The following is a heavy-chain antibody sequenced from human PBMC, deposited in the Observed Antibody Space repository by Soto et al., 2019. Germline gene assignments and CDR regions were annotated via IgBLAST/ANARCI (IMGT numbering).Heavy chain of an antibody. D-gene: IGHD3-3*01. J-gene: IGHJ5*02. CDR3: AHRATMTIFGLIIDNGIWFDP. CDR2: IYWDGDK. V-gene: IGHV2-5*02. Sequence: QINLIESGPTLVKPTQTLTLTCTFSGFSLSTSGAAVGWVRQPPGRALEWLALIYWDGDKRYNASLGNRLTITKDTSMKQVVLTLTNVDPADTATHYCAHRATMTIFGLIIDNGIWFDPWGQGTRVIVSS. CDR1: GFSLSTSGAA.